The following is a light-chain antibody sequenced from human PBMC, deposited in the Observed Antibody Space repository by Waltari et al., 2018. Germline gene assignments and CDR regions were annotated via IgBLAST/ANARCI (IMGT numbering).Light chain of an antibody. Sequence: EIVMTQSPTTVSLSPGDGATLSCRASQSVSGGYLSWYQQKPGQAPRLLIYGTSTMATGIPARFSGSGSGTDFTLTISNLQPEDFAVYYCQQDFNLPFTFGPGTKVEIK. CDR3: QQDFNLPFT. J-gene: IGKJ3*01. CDR1: QSVSGGY. V-gene: IGKV3D-7*01. CDR2: GTS.